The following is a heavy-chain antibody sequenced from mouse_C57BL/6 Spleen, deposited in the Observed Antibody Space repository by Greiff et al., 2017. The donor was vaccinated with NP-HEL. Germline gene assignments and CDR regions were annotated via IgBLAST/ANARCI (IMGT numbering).Heavy chain of an antibody. Sequence: VKLQQPGAELVKPGASVKLSCKASGYTFTSYWMHWVKQRPGQGLEWIGMIHPNSGSTNYNEKFKSKATLTVDKSSSTAYMQLSSLTSEDSAVYYCVITTVVAPMDYWGQGTSVTVSS. D-gene: IGHD1-1*01. CDR3: VITTVVAPMDY. V-gene: IGHV1-64*01. CDR1: GYTFTSYW. CDR2: IHPNSGST. J-gene: IGHJ4*01.